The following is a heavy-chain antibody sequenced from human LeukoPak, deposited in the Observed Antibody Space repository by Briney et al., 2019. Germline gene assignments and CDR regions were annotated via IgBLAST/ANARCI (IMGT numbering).Heavy chain of an antibody. Sequence: GGSLRLSCAASSFTFNTAWMNWVRQAPGKGLEWVGHIKSKTDGGTVDYAAPVKGRFTISRDDSKNTLYLQMNSLKTEDTAIYYCARIGVSDYWGQGTLVTVSP. D-gene: IGHD3-3*01. CDR3: ARIGVSDY. CDR2: IKSKTDGGTV. V-gene: IGHV3-15*07. J-gene: IGHJ4*02. CDR1: SFTFNTAW.